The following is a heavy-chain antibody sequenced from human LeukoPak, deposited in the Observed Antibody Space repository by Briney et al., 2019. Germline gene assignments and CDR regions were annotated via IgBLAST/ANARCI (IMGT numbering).Heavy chain of an antibody. CDR2: MNPNSGNT. CDR3: ARGELWTPFDY. Sequence: ASVKVSCKASGYTFTCYDINWVRQATGQGLEWMGWMNPNSGNTGYAQKFQGRVTITRNTSISTAYMELSSLRSEDTAVYYCARGELWTPFDYWGQGTLVTVSS. D-gene: IGHD5-18*01. CDR1: GYTFTCYD. V-gene: IGHV1-8*03. J-gene: IGHJ4*02.